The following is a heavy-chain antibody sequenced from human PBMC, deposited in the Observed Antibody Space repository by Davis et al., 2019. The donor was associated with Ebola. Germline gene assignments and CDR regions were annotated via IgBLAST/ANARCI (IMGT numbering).Heavy chain of an antibody. CDR2: IKQDGSEK. V-gene: IGHV3-7*03. Sequence: GGSLRLSCAASGFTFSSYWMSWVRQAPGKGLEWVANIKQDGSEKYYVDSVKGRFTISRDYAKNSLYLQMNSLRAEDTAVCYCASRKSITMVRGGIDWFDPWGQGTLVTVSS. CDR1: GFTFSSYW. J-gene: IGHJ5*02. D-gene: IGHD3-10*01. CDR3: ASRKSITMVRGGIDWFDP.